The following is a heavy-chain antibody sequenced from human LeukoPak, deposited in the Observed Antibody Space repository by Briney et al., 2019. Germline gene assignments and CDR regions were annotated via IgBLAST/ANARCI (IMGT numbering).Heavy chain of an antibody. CDR3: ARGSYFEL. CDR1: GGSISSYY. J-gene: IGHJ2*01. Sequence: SETLSLTCTLSGGSISSYYWSWLRQPAGEGLEGIGRNYTGGSTNYNPSLKSRVTMSVDTYKNQFSLELSSVTAADTAVYYCARGSYFELWGRGTLVTVSA. CDR2: NYTGGST. V-gene: IGHV4-4*07.